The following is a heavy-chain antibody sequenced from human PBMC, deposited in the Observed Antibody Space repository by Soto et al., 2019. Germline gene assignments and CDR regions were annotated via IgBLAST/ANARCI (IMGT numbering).Heavy chain of an antibody. CDR2: ISLYSDGT. Sequence: ASVKVPCKDSGYTFSNNGITWVRQAPGQPLEWLGWISLYSDGTNYAQKFQGRVSMTTDTSTTTAYMELRSLRSDDTAVYYCARVVPGAEAWFGPWGQGTLVTVSS. V-gene: IGHV1-18*01. D-gene: IGHD2-2*01. CDR3: ARVVPGAEAWFGP. J-gene: IGHJ5*02. CDR1: GYTFSNNG.